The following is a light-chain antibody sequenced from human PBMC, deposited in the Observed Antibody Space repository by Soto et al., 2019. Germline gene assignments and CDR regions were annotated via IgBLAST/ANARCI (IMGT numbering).Light chain of an antibody. V-gene: IGKV3-20*01. CDR3: QQYGSSPRT. CDR1: QSVTIN. CDR2: GAS. J-gene: IGKJ1*01. Sequence: ETLMTQSPVTLSVSPGERATLSCRASQSVTINLAWYQQRPGQAPRLLIFGASTRATGVPARFSGSGSGTDFTLTISRLDPEDFAVYFCQQYGSSPRTFGQGTKVDIK.